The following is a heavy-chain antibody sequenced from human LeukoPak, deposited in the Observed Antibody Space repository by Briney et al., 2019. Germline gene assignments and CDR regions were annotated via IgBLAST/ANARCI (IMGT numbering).Heavy chain of an antibody. D-gene: IGHD3-10*01. CDR2: ISGSGGST. CDR3: ARVLLYGSGLDV. CDR1: GFTFSSYA. V-gene: IGHV3-23*01. J-gene: IGHJ6*02. Sequence: PGGSLRLSCAASGFTFSSYAMSWVRQAPGKGLEWVSAISGSGGSTYYADPVKGRFTISRDNSKNTLYLQMNSLRAGDTAVYYCARVLLYGSGLDVWGQGTTVTVSS.